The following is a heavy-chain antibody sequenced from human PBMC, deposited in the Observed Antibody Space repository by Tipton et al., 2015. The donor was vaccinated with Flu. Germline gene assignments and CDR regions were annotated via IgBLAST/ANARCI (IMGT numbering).Heavy chain of an antibody. CDR2: ISSSAIT. CDR3: ARRVAGNGGWYPDL. CDR1: GDSISSYY. D-gene: IGHD6-19*01. J-gene: IGHJ2*01. V-gene: IGHV4-4*09. Sequence: GLVKPSETLSLTCTVSGDSISSYYWSWIRQPPGKGLEWIGYISSSAITNYSPSLRSRVTISVDRSENQLSLTLNSVTAADTAMYYCARRVAGNGGWYPDLWGRGTLVTVSS.